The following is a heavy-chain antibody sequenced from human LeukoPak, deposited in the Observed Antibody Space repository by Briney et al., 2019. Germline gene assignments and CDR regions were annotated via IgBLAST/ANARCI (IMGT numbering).Heavy chain of an antibody. CDR2: IIPIFGTA. V-gene: IGHV1-69*13. J-gene: IGHJ4*02. CDR3: ARQISGYDYVFDY. Sequence: SVKVPCKASGGTFSSYAISWVRQAPGQGLEWMGGIIPIFGTANYAQKFQGRVTITADESTSTAYMELSSLRSEDTAVYYCARQISGYDYVFDYWGQGTLVTVSS. CDR1: GGTFSSYA. D-gene: IGHD5-12*01.